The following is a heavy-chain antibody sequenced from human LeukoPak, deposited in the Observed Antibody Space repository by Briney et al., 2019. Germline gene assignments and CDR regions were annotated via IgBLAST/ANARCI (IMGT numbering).Heavy chain of an antibody. Sequence: GGSLRLSCAASGFTVSSSYMGWVRQAPGKGLEWVSVMYSGGATYYANSVKGRFTISRDYSKNTLNLQMNNLGTEDTAVYFCARSVHDTSGYAYWGQGTLVTASS. CDR3: ARSVHDTSGYAY. J-gene: IGHJ4*02. CDR1: GFTVSSSY. V-gene: IGHV3-66*02. D-gene: IGHD3-22*01. CDR2: MYSGGAT.